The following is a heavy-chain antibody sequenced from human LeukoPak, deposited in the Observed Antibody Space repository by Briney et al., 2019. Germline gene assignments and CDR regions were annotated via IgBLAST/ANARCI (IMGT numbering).Heavy chain of an antibody. Sequence: GGPLRLSCAASGFTFDDYAMHWVRQAPGKGLEWVSGISWNSGSIGYADSVKGRFTISRDNAKNSLYLQMNSLRAEDTALYYCAKDTLPDTAMVDYWGQGTLVTVSS. CDR1: GFTFDDYA. CDR3: AKDTLPDTAMVDY. D-gene: IGHD5-18*01. J-gene: IGHJ4*02. CDR2: ISWNSGSI. V-gene: IGHV3-9*01.